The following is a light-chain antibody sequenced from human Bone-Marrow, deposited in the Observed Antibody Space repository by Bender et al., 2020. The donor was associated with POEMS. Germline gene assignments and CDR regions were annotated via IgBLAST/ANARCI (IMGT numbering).Light chain of an antibody. CDR2: GYN. CDR1: SSNTGSGYD. Sequence: QSVLTQPPSVSGAPGQRVTISCTGSSSNTGSGYDINWYQHLPGTAPKLLIYGYNNRPSGVPDRFSGSKSGTSASLAISGLRSDDEADYFCAAWDDSLSGYVVFGGGTKLTVL. J-gene: IGLJ2*01. V-gene: IGLV1-40*01. CDR3: AAWDDSLSGYVV.